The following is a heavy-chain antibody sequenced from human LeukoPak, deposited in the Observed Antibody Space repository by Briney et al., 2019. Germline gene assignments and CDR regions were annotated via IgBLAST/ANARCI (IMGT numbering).Heavy chain of an antibody. CDR1: GFTFSSYA. V-gene: IGHV3-23*01. CDR3: AKSPSSYYYYYMDV. J-gene: IGHJ6*03. CDR2: ISGSGGST. Sequence: GGSLRLSCAASGFTFSSYAMSWVRQAPGKGLEWVSAISGSGGSTYYADSVKGRFTISRDNSKNTLHLQMNSLRAEDTAVYYCAKSPSSYYYYYMDVWGKGTTVTVSS.